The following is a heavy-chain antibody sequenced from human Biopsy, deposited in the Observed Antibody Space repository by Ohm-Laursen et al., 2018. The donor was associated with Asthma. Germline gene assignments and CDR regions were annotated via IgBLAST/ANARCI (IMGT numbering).Heavy chain of an antibody. CDR2: IYSGGTS. Sequence: LTLTCAASGFAVSRDYMFWVRQAPGKGLEWVPVIYSGGTSHTADSVRGRFTISRDYSKNTLYLQMHSLRAEDTAVYYCARGDSSNWSHYYFDYWGQGTLVTVSS. V-gene: IGHV3-53*01. J-gene: IGHJ4*02. CDR3: ARGDSSNWSHYYFDY. CDR1: GFAVSRDY. D-gene: IGHD3-22*01.